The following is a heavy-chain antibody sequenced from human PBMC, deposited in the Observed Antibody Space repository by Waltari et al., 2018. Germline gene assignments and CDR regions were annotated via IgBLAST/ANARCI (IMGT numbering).Heavy chain of an antibody. V-gene: IGHV3-21*06. D-gene: IGHD7-27*01. J-gene: IGHJ4*02. Sequence: EVQLVESGGGLVKPGGSLTLSCAASGFTFSLFSMNWVRQAPGRGLEGVSTISSSGSYIYYADSVKGRFTISRDNAKNSVYLQMNSLRVDDTAVYYCTMAPDVPVRPTWGWGQGSLVTVSS. CDR1: GFTFSLFS. CDR3: TMAPDVPVRPTWG. CDR2: ISSSGSYI.